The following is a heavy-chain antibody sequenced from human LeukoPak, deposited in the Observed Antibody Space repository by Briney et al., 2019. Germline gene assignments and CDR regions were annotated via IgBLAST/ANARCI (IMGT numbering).Heavy chain of an antibody. J-gene: IGHJ4*02. D-gene: IGHD3-16*01. CDR2: IYYSGST. CDR1: GGSVSSYY. V-gene: IGHV4-59*02. Sequence: PSETLSLTCTVSGGSVSSYYWSWIRQPPEKGLEWIGYIYYSGSTNYNPSLKSRVTISVDTSKNQFSLKLSSVTAADTAVYYCARRRYDYVWGSYSYFDYWGQGTLVTVSS. CDR3: ARRRYDYVWGSYSYFDY.